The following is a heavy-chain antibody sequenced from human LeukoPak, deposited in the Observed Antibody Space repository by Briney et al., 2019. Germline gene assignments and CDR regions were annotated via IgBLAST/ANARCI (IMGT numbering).Heavy chain of an antibody. CDR2: ISSSSSYI. CDR1: GFTFSSYS. CDR3: ARDYRSYSSSSGGY. Sequence: GGALRLSCAASGFTFSSYSMNWVRQAPGKGLEWVSSISSSSSYIYYAESVKGRFTISRDNAKNTLYLHMNRLRAEDTAVYYCARDYRSYSSSSGGYWGHGTLVTVSS. J-gene: IGHJ4*01. D-gene: IGHD6-6*01. V-gene: IGHV3-21*01.